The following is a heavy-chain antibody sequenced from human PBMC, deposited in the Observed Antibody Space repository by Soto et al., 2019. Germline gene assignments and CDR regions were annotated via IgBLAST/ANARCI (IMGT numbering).Heavy chain of an antibody. D-gene: IGHD6-13*01. CDR3: ARDLRKTDGIAAAGTPGY. CDR1: GYTFTSYY. V-gene: IGHV1-46*01. Sequence: ASVKVSCKASGYTFTSYYMHWVRQAPGQGLEWMGIINPSGGSTSYAQKFQGRVTMTRDTSTSTVYMELSSLRSEDTAVYYCARDLRKTDGIAAAGTPGYWGQGTLVTVSS. CDR2: INPSGGST. J-gene: IGHJ4*02.